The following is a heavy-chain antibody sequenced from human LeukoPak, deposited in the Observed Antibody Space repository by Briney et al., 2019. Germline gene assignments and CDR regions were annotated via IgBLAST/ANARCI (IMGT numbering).Heavy chain of an antibody. J-gene: IGHJ3*02. CDR3: ARDAIVVVPGAKWSAFDI. Sequence: PGGSLRLSCAASGFPFSSYWMSWVRQAPGKGLEWVANIKQDGSEKHYVDSVKGRFTSSRDDAKNSLYLQMNSLRAEDTAVYYCARDAIVVVPGAKWSAFDIWGQGTMVTVSS. V-gene: IGHV3-7*03. CDR1: GFPFSSYW. CDR2: IKQDGSEK. D-gene: IGHD2-2*01.